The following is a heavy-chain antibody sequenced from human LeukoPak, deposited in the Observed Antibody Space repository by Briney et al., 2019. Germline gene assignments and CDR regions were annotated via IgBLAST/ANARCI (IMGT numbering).Heavy chain of an antibody. CDR3: ATDLVGDSSGYTFDH. J-gene: IGHJ4*02. V-gene: IGHV1-69-2*01. CDR2: VDPEDGET. D-gene: IGHD3-22*01. Sequence: ASVKISCKVSGYTFTDYYMHWVQQAPGKGLEWMGLVDPEDGETIFAKKFQGRVTIIADTSRDTSYMELSSLRSEDTAVYYCATDLVGDSSGYTFDHWGQGTLVTASS. CDR1: GYTFTDYY.